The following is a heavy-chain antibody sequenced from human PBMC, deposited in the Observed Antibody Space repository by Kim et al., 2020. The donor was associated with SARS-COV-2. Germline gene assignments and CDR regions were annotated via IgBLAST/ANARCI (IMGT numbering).Heavy chain of an antibody. D-gene: IGHD3-22*01. Sequence: YSPSFQGQVTIPADKSISTAYLQWSSLKASDTAMYYCARQDDSSGYYSDYWGQGTLVTVSS. J-gene: IGHJ4*02. CDR3: ARQDDSSGYYSDY. V-gene: IGHV5-51*01.